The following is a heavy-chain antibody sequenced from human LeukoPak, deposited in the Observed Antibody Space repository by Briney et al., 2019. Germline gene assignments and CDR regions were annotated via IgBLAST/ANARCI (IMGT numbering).Heavy chain of an antibody. CDR1: GDSVSSNSTG. D-gene: IGHD2-15*01. Sequence: SQTLSHTCAISGDSVSSNSTGWNWIRQSPSRGVEWLGRTYYRSKWYNDYAVSVKSRITINPDTSKNQFSLKLSSVTAADTAVYYCARTPRCSGGSCYWDFDYWGQGTLVTVSS. J-gene: IGHJ4*02. CDR3: ARTPRCSGGSCYWDFDY. V-gene: IGHV6-1*01. CDR2: TYYRSKWYN.